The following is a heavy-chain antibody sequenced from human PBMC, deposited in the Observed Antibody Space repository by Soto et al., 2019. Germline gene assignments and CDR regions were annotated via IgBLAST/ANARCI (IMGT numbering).Heavy chain of an antibody. CDR1: GFSLSASGVG. D-gene: IGHD6-13*01. CDR3: AHSSLAAAGTSVYWYFDL. J-gene: IGHJ2*01. CDR2: IYWDDDK. V-gene: IGHV2-5*02. Sequence: QITLKESGPTLVKPTQTLTLTCTFSGFSLSASGVGVGWIRQPPGKALEWLALIYWDDDKRYSPSLKSRLTITKDXLKXLXXLTMTNMDPVDTATYYCAHSSLAAAGTSVYWYFDLWGRGTLVPVSS.